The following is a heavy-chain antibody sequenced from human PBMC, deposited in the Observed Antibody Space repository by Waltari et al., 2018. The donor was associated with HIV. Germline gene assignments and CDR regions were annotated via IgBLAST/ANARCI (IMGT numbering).Heavy chain of an antibody. D-gene: IGHD3-22*01. J-gene: IGHJ4*02. CDR2: INPNRGGT. Sequence: QVQLVQSGAEVKKPGASVKVSCKASGYTFTGYYMHWVRQAPGQGLEWMGWINPNRGGTNYAQKFQGRVTMTRDTSISTAYMELSRLRSDDTAVYYCARDRGITMIVVDDYWGQGTLVTVSS. CDR3: ARDRGITMIVVDDY. CDR1: GYTFTGYY. V-gene: IGHV1-2*02.